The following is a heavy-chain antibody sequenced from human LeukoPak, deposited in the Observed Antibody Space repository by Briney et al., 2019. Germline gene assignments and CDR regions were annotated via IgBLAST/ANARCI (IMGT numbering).Heavy chain of an antibody. V-gene: IGHV3-23*01. CDR3: AKDPLYYCGSGSYFDY. CDR1: GFTFSSYA. CDR2: ISGSGGST. J-gene: IGHJ4*02. D-gene: IGHD3-10*01. Sequence: GGSLRLSCAASGFTFSSYAMSWVRQAPGKGLEWVSAISGSGGSTYYADSVKGRFTISRDNSKNTLYLQMNSLRAEDTAVYYCAKDPLYYCGSGSYFDYWGQGTLVTVSS.